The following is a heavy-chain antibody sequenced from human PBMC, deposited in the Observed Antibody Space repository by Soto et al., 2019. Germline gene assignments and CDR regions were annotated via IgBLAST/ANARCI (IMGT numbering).Heavy chain of an antibody. V-gene: IGHV3-23*01. CDR1: VFTFSSYA. CDR2: ISGSGGST. CDR3: AKDDGYSYGLRYYYGMDV. D-gene: IGHD5-18*01. Sequence: GWSLRLSCASSVFTFSSYAMSWVRQAPGKGLEWVSAISGSGGSTYYADSVKGRFTISRDNSKNTLYLQMNSLRAEDTAVYYCAKDDGYSYGLRYYYGMDVWGQGTTVTVSS. J-gene: IGHJ6*02.